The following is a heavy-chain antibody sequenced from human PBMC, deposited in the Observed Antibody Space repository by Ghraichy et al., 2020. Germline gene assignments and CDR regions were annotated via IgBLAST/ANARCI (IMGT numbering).Heavy chain of an antibody. CDR2: MNPNSGNT. V-gene: IGHV1-8*01. D-gene: IGHD5-12*01. J-gene: IGHJ6*02. CDR1: GYTFTSYD. CDR3: ARGGGYESLLSSSVYYGMDV. Sequence: ASVKVSSKASGYTFTSYDINWVRQATGQGLEWMGWMNPNSGNTGYAQKFQGRVTMTRNTSISTAYMELSSLRPEDTAVYYCARGGGYESLLSSSVYYGMDVWGQGTTVTVSS.